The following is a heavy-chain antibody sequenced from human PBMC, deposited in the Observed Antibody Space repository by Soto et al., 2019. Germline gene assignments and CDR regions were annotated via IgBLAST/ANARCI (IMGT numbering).Heavy chain of an antibody. CDR3: AGLYPYESRYYHLNY. Sequence: QLQLQESGPGLAKPSETLSLTCTVSGGSISSSSSYWGWIRQPPGKGLEWVGSIYYLGNTYYNPSLASRVNISVDTSKIQFYLKPRSVTAADSSVIYCAGLYPYESRYYHLNYWGQGALVTVSS. CDR2: IYYLGNT. V-gene: IGHV4-39*01. D-gene: IGHD3-3*01. J-gene: IGHJ4*02. CDR1: GGSISSSSSY.